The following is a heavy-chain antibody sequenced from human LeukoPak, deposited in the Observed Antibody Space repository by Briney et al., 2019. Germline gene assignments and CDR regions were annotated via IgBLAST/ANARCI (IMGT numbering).Heavy chain of an antibody. J-gene: IGHJ4*02. Sequence: GRSLRLSCSASGFTFNRFYLHWVRQAPGKGLEFVSHISSNGATTYYADSVKGRFTISRDNSKNTLYLQMNSLRAEDTAVYYCASREYYGDYDYWGQGTLVTVSS. CDR2: ISSNGATT. CDR1: GFTFNRFY. V-gene: IGHV3-64*04. CDR3: ASREYYGDYDY. D-gene: IGHD4-17*01.